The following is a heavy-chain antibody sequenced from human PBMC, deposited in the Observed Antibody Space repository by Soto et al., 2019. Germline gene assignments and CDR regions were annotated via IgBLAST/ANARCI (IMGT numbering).Heavy chain of an antibody. CDR1: GGSISSGGYY. CDR3: ARDRSEPGIAPNWFDP. Sequence: SETLSLTCTVSGGSISSGGYYWSWIRQHPGKGLEWIGYIYYSGSTYYNPSLKSRVTISVDTSKNQFSLKLSSVTAADTAVYYCARDRSEPGIAPNWFDPWGQGTLVTVSS. D-gene: IGHD6-13*01. J-gene: IGHJ5*02. V-gene: IGHV4-31*03. CDR2: IYYSGST.